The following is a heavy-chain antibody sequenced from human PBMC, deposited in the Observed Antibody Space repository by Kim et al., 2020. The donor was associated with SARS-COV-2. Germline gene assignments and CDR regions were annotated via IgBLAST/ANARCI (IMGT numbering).Heavy chain of an antibody. D-gene: IGHD6-13*01. Sequence: GGSLRLSCAASGITFSNFGMHWVRQAPGKGLEWVAVIWYDGTNTFYADSVKGRFTISRDNSKNTLHLQMNSLRAEDTAVYYCAIDYFANRYTSSWPGHYWGQGVLVTVSS. J-gene: IGHJ4*02. CDR2: IWYDGTNT. CDR3: AIDYFANRYTSSWPGHY. V-gene: IGHV3-33*01. CDR1: GITFSNFG.